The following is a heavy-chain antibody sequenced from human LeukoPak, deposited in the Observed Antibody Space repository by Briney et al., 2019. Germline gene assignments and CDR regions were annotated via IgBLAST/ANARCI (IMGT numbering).Heavy chain of an antibody. D-gene: IGHD3-9*01. Sequence: SETLSLTCTVSGGSISISSYYWGWIRQPPGKGLEWIGSINYSGSTYYNPSLKSRVTISVDTSKNQFSLKLSSVTAADTAVYYCARVHYDILTGPPGRFDYWGQGTLVTVSS. J-gene: IGHJ4*02. CDR3: ARVHYDILTGPPGRFDY. CDR2: INYSGST. V-gene: IGHV4-39*07. CDR1: GGSISISSYY.